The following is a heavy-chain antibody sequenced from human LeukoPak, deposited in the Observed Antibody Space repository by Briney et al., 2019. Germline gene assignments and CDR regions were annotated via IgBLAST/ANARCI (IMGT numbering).Heavy chain of an antibody. CDR3: ARANLWFGELGWIDP. V-gene: IGHV7-4-1*02. CDR2: INTNTGNP. D-gene: IGHD3-10*01. J-gene: IGHJ5*02. CDR1: GYTFTTYA. Sequence: ASVKVSCKASGYTFTTYAMNWVRQAPGQGLEWMGWINTNTGNPTYAQGFTGRFVSSLDTSVSTAYLQISSLKADDTAVYYCARANLWFGELGWIDPWGQGTQVTVSS.